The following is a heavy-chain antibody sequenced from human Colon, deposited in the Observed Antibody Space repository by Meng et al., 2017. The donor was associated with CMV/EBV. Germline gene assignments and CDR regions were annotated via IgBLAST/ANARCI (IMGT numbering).Heavy chain of an antibody. CDR3: ARGILRYFDL. D-gene: IGHD3-9*01. CDR2: IRYDGATQ. V-gene: IGHV3-30*02. CDR1: GFTFNTYG. Sequence: GGSLRLSCAASGFTFNTYGIHWVRQAPGKGLEWVAFIRYDGATQYYADSVKGRFTISRDNSKNTLYLQMNSLRAEDTAVYFCARGILRYFDLWGQGTLVTVSS. J-gene: IGHJ4*02.